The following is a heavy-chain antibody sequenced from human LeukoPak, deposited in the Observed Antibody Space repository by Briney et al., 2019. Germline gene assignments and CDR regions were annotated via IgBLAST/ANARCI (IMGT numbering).Heavy chain of an antibody. J-gene: IGHJ4*02. V-gene: IGHV3-48*03. CDR1: GFTFSSYE. D-gene: IGHD5-24*01. Sequence: GGSLRLSCAASGFTFSSYEMSWVRQAPGKGLEWVSYISSSGSTIYYADSVRGRFTISRDNAKNSPYLQMNSLRAEDTAVYYCAPPLVEMATIGIDYWGQGTLVTVSS. CDR3: APPLVEMATIGIDY. CDR2: ISSSGSTI.